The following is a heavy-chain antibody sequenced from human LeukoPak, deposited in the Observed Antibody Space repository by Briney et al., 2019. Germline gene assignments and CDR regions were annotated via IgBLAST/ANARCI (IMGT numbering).Heavy chain of an antibody. V-gene: IGHV1-69*01. Sequence: GSSVKVSCKASGGTFSSYAISWVRQAPGQGLEWMEGIIPIFGTANYAQKFQGRVTITADESTSTAYMELSSLRSEDTAVYYCARDPDGYKFFDYWGRGRPVAVSS. CDR3: ARDPDGYKFFDY. CDR1: GGTFSSYA. J-gene: IGHJ4*02. CDR2: IIPIFGTA. D-gene: IGHD5-24*01.